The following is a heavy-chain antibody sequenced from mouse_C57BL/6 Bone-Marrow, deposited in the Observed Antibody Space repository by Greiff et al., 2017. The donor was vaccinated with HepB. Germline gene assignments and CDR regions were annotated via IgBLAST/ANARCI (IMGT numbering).Heavy chain of an antibody. J-gene: IGHJ3*01. V-gene: IGHV5-4*01. Sequence: EVQGVESGGGLVKPGGSLKLSCAASGFTFSSYAMSWVRQTPEKRLEWVATISDGGSYTYYPDNVKGRFTISRDNAKNNLYLQMSHLKSEDTAMYYCARAEYYGSSYGGYWGQGTLVTVSA. CDR3: ARAEYYGSSYGGY. CDR2: ISDGGSYT. D-gene: IGHD1-1*01. CDR1: GFTFSSYA.